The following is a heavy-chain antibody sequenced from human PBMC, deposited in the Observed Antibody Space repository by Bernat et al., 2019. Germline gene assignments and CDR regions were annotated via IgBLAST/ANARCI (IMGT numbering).Heavy chain of an antibody. J-gene: IGHJ4*02. Sequence: EVQLVQSGAEVKKPGASLKISCKGSGYSFTSYWIGWVRQMLGKGLEWMGIIYPGDSDTRYSPSFQGQVTISADKSISTAYLQWSSLKASDTAMYYCARAVGGCGGDSYGYDGYYFDYWGQGTLVTVSS. CDR1: GYSFTSYW. CDR2: IYPGDSDT. V-gene: IGHV5-51*01. D-gene: IGHD5-18*01. CDR3: ARAVGGCGGDSYGYDGYYFDY.